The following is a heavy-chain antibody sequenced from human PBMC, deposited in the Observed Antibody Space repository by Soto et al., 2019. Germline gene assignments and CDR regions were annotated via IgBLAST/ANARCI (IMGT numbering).Heavy chain of an antibody. CDR2: ITSSGGTI. CDR1: GFTFSDYY. D-gene: IGHD3-10*01. CDR3: ARDPLHHGSTFDY. V-gene: IGHV3-11*01. Sequence: PGGSLRLSCAASGFTFSDYYMSWIRQPPGKGLEWISYITSSGGTIYYADSVEGRFTISRDNAKNSLYLQMNGLRAEDTAVYYCARDPLHHGSTFDYWGQGTLVTVSS. J-gene: IGHJ4*02.